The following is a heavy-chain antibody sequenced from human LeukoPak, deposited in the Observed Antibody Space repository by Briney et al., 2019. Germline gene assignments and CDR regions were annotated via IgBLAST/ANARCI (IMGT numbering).Heavy chain of an antibody. CDR1: GGSISGSSYY. CDR2: IYYTGST. Sequence: SETLSLTCTVSGGSISGSSYYWGWIRQPPGKGLEWIGYIYYTGSTNYNPSLTSRVNISVDTSKNQFSLKLSSVTAADTAVYYCARFRPSFGELLGEIDAFDIWGQGTMVTVSS. CDR3: ARFRPSFGELLGEIDAFDI. V-gene: IGHV4-61*05. D-gene: IGHD3-10*01. J-gene: IGHJ3*02.